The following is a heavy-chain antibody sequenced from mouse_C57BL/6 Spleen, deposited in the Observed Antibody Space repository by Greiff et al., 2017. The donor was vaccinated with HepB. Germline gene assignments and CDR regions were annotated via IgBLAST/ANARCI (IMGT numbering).Heavy chain of an antibody. V-gene: IGHV1-53*01. J-gene: IGHJ4*01. CDR1: GYTFTSYW. CDR2: INPSNGGT. Sequence: QVQLQQSGTELVKPGASVKLSCKASGYTFTSYWMHWVKQRPGQGLEWIGNINPSNGGTNYNEKFKSKATLTVDKSSSTAYMQLSSLTSEDSAVYYCASHRPYYYAMDYWGQGTSVTVSS. CDR3: ASHRPYYYAMDY.